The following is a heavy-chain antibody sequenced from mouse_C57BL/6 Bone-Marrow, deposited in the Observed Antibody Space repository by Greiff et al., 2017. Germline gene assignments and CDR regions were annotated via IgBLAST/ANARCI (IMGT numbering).Heavy chain of an antibody. J-gene: IGHJ4*01. V-gene: IGHV1-64*01. Sequence: QVQLQQPGAELVKPGASVKLSCKASGYTFTNYWMHWVKQRPGQGLEWIGMMHPNGGSPDYNEKFKSEATLRVDKSSRNAYMELSSLTSEDSAVYYCARSYDYDDYTMDYWGQGTSVTVSS. D-gene: IGHD2-4*01. CDR1: GYTFTNYW. CDR3: ARSYDYDDYTMDY. CDR2: MHPNGGSP.